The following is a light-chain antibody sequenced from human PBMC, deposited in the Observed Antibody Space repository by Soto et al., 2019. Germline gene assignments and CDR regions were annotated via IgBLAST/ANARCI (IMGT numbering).Light chain of an antibody. CDR1: QSVSSK. CDR3: QQYNNWPPWT. J-gene: IGKJ1*01. CDR2: GAS. Sequence: EIVMTQSPAPLSVSPGERATLSCRASQSVSSKLAWYQQKPGQAPRLLIYGASTRATGIPARFSGSGSGTEFTLTISSLQSEDFAVYYCQQYNNWPPWTFGQGTKVDI. V-gene: IGKV3-15*01.